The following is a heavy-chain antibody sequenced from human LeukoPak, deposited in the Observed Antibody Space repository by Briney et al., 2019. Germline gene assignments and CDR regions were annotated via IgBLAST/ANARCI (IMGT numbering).Heavy chain of an antibody. CDR3: ARSDHIVVVTAFDY. CDR1: GFTFSSYG. V-gene: IGHV3-33*01. Sequence: GGSLRLSCAASGFTFSSYGMHWVRQAPGKGLEWVAVIWYDGSNKYYADSVKGRLTISRDNSKNTLYLQMNSLRAEDTAVYYCARSDHIVVVTAFDYWGQGTLVTVSS. CDR2: IWYDGSNK. J-gene: IGHJ4*02. D-gene: IGHD2-21*02.